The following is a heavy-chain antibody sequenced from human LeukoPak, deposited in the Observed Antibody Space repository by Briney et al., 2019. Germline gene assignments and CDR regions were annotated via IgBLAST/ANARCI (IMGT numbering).Heavy chain of an antibody. D-gene: IGHD3-3*01. CDR2: INYKSEGGTA. V-gene: IGHV3-15*01. CDR3: TTDHRTIYGVVFPDY. J-gene: IGHJ4*02. CDR1: GFTFSSYA. Sequence: GGSLRLSCAASGFTFSSYAMSWVRQAPGKGLEWVGRINYKSEGGTADYAAPVKGRFTISRDDSKDTLYLQMNSLNTEDTAVYYCTTDHRTIYGVVFPDYWGQGTLVIVSS.